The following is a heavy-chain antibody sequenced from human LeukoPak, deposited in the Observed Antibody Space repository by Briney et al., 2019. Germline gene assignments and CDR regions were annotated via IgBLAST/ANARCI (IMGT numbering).Heavy chain of an antibody. V-gene: IGHV1-18*01. D-gene: IGHD3-9*01. CDR1: GYTFTSYG. CDR2: ISAYNDNT. Sequence: ASVKVSCKASGYTFTSYGISWVRQAPGQGLEWMGWISAYNDNTNYVQKLQGRVTMTTDTSTSTAYMELRSLRSDDTAVYYCARGRTHYDIVTGYYNDFDYWGQGTLVTVSS. J-gene: IGHJ4*02. CDR3: ARGRTHYDIVTGYYNDFDY.